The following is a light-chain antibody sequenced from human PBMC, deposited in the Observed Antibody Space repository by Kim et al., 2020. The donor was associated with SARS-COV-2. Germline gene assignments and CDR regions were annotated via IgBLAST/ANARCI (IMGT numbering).Light chain of an antibody. V-gene: IGLV3-21*04. CDR3: QVWDSGSDHVV. CDR1: NIETDS. Sequence: PGKAATVTCGGTNIETDSVHWYQQQPGQAPVLVIYYDDDRPSAIPERFSGSNSGNTATLTISRVEAGDEADYYCQVWDSGSDHVVFGGGTQLTVL. J-gene: IGLJ2*01. CDR2: YDD.